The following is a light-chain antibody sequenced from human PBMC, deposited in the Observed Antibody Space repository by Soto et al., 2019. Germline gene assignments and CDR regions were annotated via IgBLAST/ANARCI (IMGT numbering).Light chain of an antibody. CDR3: SSYTNKDTLL. V-gene: IGLV2-14*03. CDR2: GVT. CDR1: SSDVGGYDH. Sequence: QSVLTQPASVSGSPGQSITISCTGTSSDVGGYDHVSWYQQHPGKAPKLIIYGVTVRPSGISPRFSGSKSDNTASLAVSGLQPEDEADYYCSSYTNKDTLLFGGGTKVTVL. J-gene: IGLJ3*02.